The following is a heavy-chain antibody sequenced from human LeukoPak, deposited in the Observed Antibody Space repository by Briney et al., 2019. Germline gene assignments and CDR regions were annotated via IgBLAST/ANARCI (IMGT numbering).Heavy chain of an antibody. CDR3: ARRAYYYDSSGPDY. D-gene: IGHD3-22*01. J-gene: IGHJ4*02. V-gene: IGHV4-34*01. CDR1: GGSFSGYY. CDR2: INHSGST. Sequence: SETLSLTCAVYGGSFSGYYWSWIRQPPGKGLEGIGEINHSGSTNYNPSLKSRVTISVDTSKNQFSLKLSSVTAADTAVYYCARRAYYYDSSGPDYWGQGTLVTVSS.